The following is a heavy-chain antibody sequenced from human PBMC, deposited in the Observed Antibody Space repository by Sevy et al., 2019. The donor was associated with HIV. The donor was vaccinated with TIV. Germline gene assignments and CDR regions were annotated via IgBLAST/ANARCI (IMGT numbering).Heavy chain of an antibody. Sequence: GGSLRLSCAASGFTVSSNYMSWVRQAPGKGLEWVSVIYSGGSTYYADSVKGRFTISRDNSKTTLYLQMNSLRAEDTAVYYCAREQTHCSTTSCYLYFDYSGQGTLVTVSS. CDR3: AREQTHCSTTSCYLYFDY. J-gene: IGHJ4*02. D-gene: IGHD2-2*01. V-gene: IGHV3-53*01. CDR1: GFTVSSNY. CDR2: IYSGGST.